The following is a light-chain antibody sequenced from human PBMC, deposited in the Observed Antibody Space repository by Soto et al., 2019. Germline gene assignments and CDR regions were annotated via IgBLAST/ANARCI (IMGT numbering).Light chain of an antibody. CDR1: QSVSSN. CDR3: QQYNNWPPLT. V-gene: IGKV3-15*01. J-gene: IGKJ4*01. Sequence: EIVMTQSPATLSVSPGERATLSCRASQSVSSNLAWYQQKPGQAPRLLIYGASTRATGIPARFSGSGSGTEFTLTISSMQSADFAVYYCQQYNNWPPLTFGGGTKLEIK. CDR2: GAS.